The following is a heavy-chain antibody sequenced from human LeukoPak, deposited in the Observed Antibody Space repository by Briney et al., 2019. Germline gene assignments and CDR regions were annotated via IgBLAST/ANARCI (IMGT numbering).Heavy chain of an antibody. CDR2: IYYSGST. CDR3: ASFGVPAALDYYYMDV. D-gene: IGHD2-2*01. V-gene: IGHV4-59*01. Sequence: SETLSLTCTVSGGSISSYYWSWIRQPPGKGLEWIGYIYYSGSTNYNPSLKSRVTISVDTSKNQFSLKLSSVTAADTAVYYCASFGVPAALDYYYMDVWGKGTTITVSS. CDR1: GGSISSYY. J-gene: IGHJ6*03.